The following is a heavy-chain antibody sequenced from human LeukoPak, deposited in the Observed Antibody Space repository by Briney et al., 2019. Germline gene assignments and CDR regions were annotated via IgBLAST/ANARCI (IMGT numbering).Heavy chain of an antibody. CDR1: GFTFSNYG. CDR2: ISNDGSNK. CDR3: AKDVYGDYGAFDY. D-gene: IGHD4-17*01. V-gene: IGHV3-30*18. J-gene: IGHJ4*02. Sequence: GGSLRLSCAASGFTFSNYGMHWVRQAPGKGLEWVAVISNDGSNKYYADSVKGRFTISRDNSKNTLYLQMNSLRAEDTAVYYCAKDVYGDYGAFDYWGQGTLVAVSS.